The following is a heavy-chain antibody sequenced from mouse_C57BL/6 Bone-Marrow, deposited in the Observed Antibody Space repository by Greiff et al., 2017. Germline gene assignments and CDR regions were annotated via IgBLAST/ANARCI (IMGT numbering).Heavy chain of an antibody. CDR1: GYTFTSYG. D-gene: IGHD1-1*01. J-gene: IGHJ2*01. CDR2: IYPRSGNT. CDR3: VNIYYYGSRYFDY. V-gene: IGHV1-81*01. Sequence: QVQLKESGAELARPGASVKLSCKASGYTFTSYGISWVKQRTGQGLEWIGEIYPRSGNTYYNEKFKGKATLTADKSSSTAYMELRSLTSEDSAVYFCVNIYYYGSRYFDYWGQGTTLTVSS.